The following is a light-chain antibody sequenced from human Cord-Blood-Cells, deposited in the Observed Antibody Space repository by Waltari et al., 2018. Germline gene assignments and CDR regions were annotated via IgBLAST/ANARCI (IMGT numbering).Light chain of an antibody. J-gene: IGLJ1*01. CDR1: SSNIGAGYD. CDR2: GNS. V-gene: IGLV1-40*01. CDR3: QSYDSSLSVNYV. Sequence: QSVLTQPPSVSGAPGQRVTISCTGSSSNIGAGYDVHWYQQLPGTAPKLLIYGNSKRPSGVPDRFSGSKSGTSASLAITGLQAEDEADYYCQSYDSSLSVNYVFGTGTKVTVL.